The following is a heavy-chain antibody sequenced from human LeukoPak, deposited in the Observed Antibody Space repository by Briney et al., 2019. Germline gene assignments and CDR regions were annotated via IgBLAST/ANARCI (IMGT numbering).Heavy chain of an antibody. Sequence: PGGSLRLSCAASGFTFSSYAMSWVRQAPGKGLEWLSAVSGSGGSTYYADSVKGRFTISRDNSKNTLYLQMNSLRAEDTAVYYCAKAPRAAAGTYNGMDVWGQGTTVTVSS. CDR2: VSGSGGST. V-gene: IGHV3-23*01. CDR1: GFTFSSYA. J-gene: IGHJ6*02. CDR3: AKAPRAAAGTYNGMDV. D-gene: IGHD6-13*01.